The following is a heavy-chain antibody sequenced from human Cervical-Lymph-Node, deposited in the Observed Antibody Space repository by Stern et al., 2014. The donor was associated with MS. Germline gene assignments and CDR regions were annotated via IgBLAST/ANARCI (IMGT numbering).Heavy chain of an antibody. J-gene: IGHJ4*02. CDR3: AKKGILVASFDY. V-gene: IGHV3-23*04. D-gene: IGHD5-12*01. Sequence: QLVQSGGSLVQPGGSLRLSCAASGFTFSSYAMSWVRQAPGKGLEWVSAISGSGDSTYYADSVKGRFTISRDNSKNTLHLHMNSLRADDTAVYYCAKKGILVASFDYWGQGPLVTVPP. CDR1: GFTFSSYA. CDR2: ISGSGDST.